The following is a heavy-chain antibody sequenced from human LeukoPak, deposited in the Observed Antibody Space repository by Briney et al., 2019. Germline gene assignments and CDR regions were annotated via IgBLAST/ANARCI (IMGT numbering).Heavy chain of an antibody. Sequence: GSLRLSCAASGFNVSSSYVSWVRQAPGKGPEWVSVLYSGGATHYADSVKGRFTISRDNSKNAVYLQMNSLRAEDTAFYYCARVYYDGSGYYYFLEFFFDYWGQGTLVTVSS. CDR1: GFNVSSSY. D-gene: IGHD3-22*01. CDR3: ARVYYDGSGYYYFLEFFFDY. V-gene: IGHV3-66*01. J-gene: IGHJ4*02. CDR2: LYSGGAT.